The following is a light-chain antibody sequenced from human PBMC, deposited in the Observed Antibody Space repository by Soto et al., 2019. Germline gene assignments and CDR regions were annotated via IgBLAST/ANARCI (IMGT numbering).Light chain of an antibody. CDR3: QQSFSRPYT. Sequence: DIQMTQSPSSLSASVGDRVTITCRASRSINSYLNWYQQKPGKAPKLLIYAASSLQSGVPARFSGSGSGTDFTLAVSSLQPEDFATYYCQQSFSRPYTFGQGTKLEIK. J-gene: IGKJ2*01. CDR1: RSINSY. CDR2: AAS. V-gene: IGKV1-39*01.